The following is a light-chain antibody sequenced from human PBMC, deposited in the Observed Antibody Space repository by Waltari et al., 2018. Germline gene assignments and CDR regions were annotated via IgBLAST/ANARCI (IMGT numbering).Light chain of an antibody. CDR2: GVT. Sequence: HSALTQPASVSGSPGQSITISCTGTSSDIGGYDYVSWYQQHPGKAPKLLIYGVTNRPSGVSNRFSGSKSGNTASLAISGLQPEDEADYYCSSYTRRNTPSSVFGTGTQVTVL. CDR1: SSDIGGYDY. J-gene: IGLJ1*01. V-gene: IGLV2-14*01. CDR3: SSYTRRNTPSSV.